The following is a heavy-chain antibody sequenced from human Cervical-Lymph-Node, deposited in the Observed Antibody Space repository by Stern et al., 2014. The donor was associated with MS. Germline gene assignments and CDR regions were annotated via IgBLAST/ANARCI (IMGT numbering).Heavy chain of an antibody. V-gene: IGHV5-51*01. CDR3: VRQDDSSAESY. CDR1: GYTFISYW. D-gene: IGHD3-22*01. J-gene: IGHJ4*02. Sequence: EVQLVEPGAEVKKPGESLKISCKASGYTFISYWIGWVRQMPGKGLEWMGIIYPGDSDTRYSPSFQGQVTISADRSISTAYLQWSSLQASDTAVYYCVRQDDSSAESYWGQGTLVTVSS. CDR2: IYPGDSDT.